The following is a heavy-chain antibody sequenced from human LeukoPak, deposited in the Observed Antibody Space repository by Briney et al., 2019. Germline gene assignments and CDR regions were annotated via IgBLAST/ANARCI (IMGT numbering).Heavy chain of an antibody. J-gene: IGHJ4*02. CDR1: GFTFSSFG. CDR2: FTASGGT. D-gene: IGHD3-16*02. V-gene: IGHV3-23*01. Sequence: GGSLRLSCAASGFTFSSFGIMWVRLAPGKGLEWVSVFTASGGTYFADSVKGRFTMSRDNSKNTLYLQMNSLRAEDTAVYYCAGDPRSYDYVWGSYRYIDYWGQGTLVTVSS. CDR3: AGDPRSYDYVWGSYRYIDY.